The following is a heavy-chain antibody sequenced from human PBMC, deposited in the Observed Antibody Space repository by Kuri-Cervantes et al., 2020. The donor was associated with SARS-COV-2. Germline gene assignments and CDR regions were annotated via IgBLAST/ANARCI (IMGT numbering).Heavy chain of an antibody. Sequence: GGSLRLSCVASGFTSSSYAMSWVRQAPGKGLEWVSLISGTGDYTYYLDSVNGRFTISRDNSKNTLYLQMTSLRADDTAVYYCAKSMTTLVYYFGLDVWGQGTTVTVSS. CDR3: AKSMTTLVYYFGLDV. D-gene: IGHD4-11*01. V-gene: IGHV3-23*01. CDR1: GFTSSSYA. J-gene: IGHJ6*02. CDR2: ISGTGDYT.